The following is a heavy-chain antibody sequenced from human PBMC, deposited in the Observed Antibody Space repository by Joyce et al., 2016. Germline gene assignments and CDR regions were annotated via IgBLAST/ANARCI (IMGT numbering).Heavy chain of an antibody. J-gene: IGHJ4*02. CDR2: ISAYNANT. Sequence: QVQLVQSGAEVKKPGASVKVPCKASGYTFASYGLSWVRQAPGQGLEWMGWISAYNANTNYAQKVQGRVTMTTDTSTSTAYMELRSLRSDDTAVYYCARDRRDGYNYNFDYWGRGTLVTVSS. CDR3: ARDRRDGYNYNFDY. D-gene: IGHD5-24*01. CDR1: GYTFASYG. V-gene: IGHV1-18*01.